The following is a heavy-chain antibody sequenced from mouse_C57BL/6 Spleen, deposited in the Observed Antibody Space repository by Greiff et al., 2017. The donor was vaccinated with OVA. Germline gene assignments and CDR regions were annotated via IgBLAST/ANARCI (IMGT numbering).Heavy chain of an antibody. V-gene: IGHV1-55*01. Sequence: QVQLKQPGAELVKPGASVKMSCKASGYTFTSYWITWVKQRPGQGLEWIGDIYPGSGSTNYNEKFKSKATLTVDTSSSTAYMQLSSLTSEDSAVYYCAREALTGTGLYFDDWGQGTTLTVSS. CDR2: IYPGSGST. D-gene: IGHD4-1*01. J-gene: IGHJ2*01. CDR3: AREALTGTGLYFDD. CDR1: GYTFTSYW.